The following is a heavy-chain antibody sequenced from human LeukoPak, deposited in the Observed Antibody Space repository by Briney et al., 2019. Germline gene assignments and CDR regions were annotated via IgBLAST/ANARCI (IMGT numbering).Heavy chain of an antibody. V-gene: IGHV4-34*01. CDR2: INHSGST. CDR1: GGSFSDSY. D-gene: IGHD6-13*01. CDR3: ATRIAARRFDY. Sequence: SETLSLTCAVYGGSFSDSYWSWIRQPPGKGLEWIGEINHSGSTNYNPSLKSRVTISVDTSKNQFSLKLSSVTAADTAVYYCATRIAARRFDYWGQGTLVTVPS. J-gene: IGHJ4*02.